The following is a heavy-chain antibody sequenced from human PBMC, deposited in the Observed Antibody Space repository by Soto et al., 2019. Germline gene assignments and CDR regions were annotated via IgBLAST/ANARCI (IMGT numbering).Heavy chain of an antibody. CDR3: ATRITVFGLLIPPFDP. D-gene: IGHD3-3*01. V-gene: IGHV4-34*01. CDR1: GGSVNGYC. J-gene: IGHJ5*02. Sequence: SETLSLTCAVYGGSVNGYCWNWIRQPPGKGLEWIGEINHTGGTHYNPSLKSRVTMSVDTSKNQFSLRLSSVTAADTAIYYCATRITVFGLLIPPFDPWGQGTQVTVSS. CDR2: INHTGGT.